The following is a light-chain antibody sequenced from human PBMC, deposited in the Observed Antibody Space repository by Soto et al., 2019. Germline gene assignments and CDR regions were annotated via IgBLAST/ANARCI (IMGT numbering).Light chain of an antibody. Sequence: IVLTQSPGTLSLSPGERTTLSCRASQSISRYLAWYQQKPGQGPRLLIYGASSRATGTPDRFSGSGSGTDFTLVISRVGPEDFAVYYCQQYASSPLLTFGGGTRLEIK. CDR1: QSISRY. CDR3: QQYASSPLLT. V-gene: IGKV3-20*01. J-gene: IGKJ5*01. CDR2: GAS.